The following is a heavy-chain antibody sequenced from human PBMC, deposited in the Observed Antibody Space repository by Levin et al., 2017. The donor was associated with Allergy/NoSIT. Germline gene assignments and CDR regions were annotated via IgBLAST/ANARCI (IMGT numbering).Heavy chain of an antibody. J-gene: IGHJ4*02. CDR3: ARLTMNTRYFED. V-gene: IGHV3-53*01. D-gene: IGHD2/OR15-2a*01. CDR1: GFIVSTNN. Sequence: GGSLRLSCAVSGFIVSTNNMIWVRRAPGKGLEWVSVIYRDGRTYYADPVKGRFTISSDNSKNTVYLQMNSLGAEDTAFYSCARLTMNTRYFEDWGQGILVTVSS. CDR2: IYRDGRT.